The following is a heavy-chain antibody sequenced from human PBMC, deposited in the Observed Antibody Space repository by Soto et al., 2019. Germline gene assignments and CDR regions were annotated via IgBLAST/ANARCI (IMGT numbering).Heavy chain of an antibody. CDR3: ARDKTSYYNFTASLDI. D-gene: IGHD3-10*01. Sequence: LARASCGENVKSSYVAGARKKTGKGLEWVSVIYSGGRTYYADTVKGRFTISRDNSKNTLYLQMNSLRDEDTAVYYCARDKTSYYNFTASLDICGQGTMVTVSS. V-gene: IGHV3-53*01. CDR2: IYSGGRT. CDR1: GENVKSSY. J-gene: IGHJ3*02.